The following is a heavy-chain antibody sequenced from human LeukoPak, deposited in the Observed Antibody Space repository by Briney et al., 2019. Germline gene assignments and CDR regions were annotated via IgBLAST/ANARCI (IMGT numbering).Heavy chain of an antibody. V-gene: IGHV4-61*01. J-gene: IGHJ4*02. D-gene: IGHD3-22*01. Sequence: PSETLSLTCTVSGGSISSGNYYWSWIRRRPGTGLEWIGYIYYTGSTYYNPSLKSRVTISVDTSKNQFSLKLSSVTAADTAVYYCARGKVIDYWGQGTLVTVSS. CDR1: GGSISSGNYY. CDR3: ARGKVIDY. CDR2: IYYTGST.